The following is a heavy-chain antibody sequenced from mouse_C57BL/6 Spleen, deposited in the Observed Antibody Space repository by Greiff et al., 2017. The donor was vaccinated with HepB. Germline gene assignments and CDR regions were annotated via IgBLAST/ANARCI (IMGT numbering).Heavy chain of an antibody. Sequence: EVNVVESGGGLVKPGGSLKLSCAASGFTFSSYAMSWVRQTPETRLEWVATISDGGSYTYYPDNVKGRFTIPRDNAKYNRYLQMSHLKSEDTAMYYWARDEGSKMYFDVWGKGTTVTVSS. CDR3: ARDEGSKMYFDV. D-gene: IGHD1-1*01. V-gene: IGHV5-4*01. CDR2: ISDGGSYT. CDR1: GFTFSSYA. J-gene: IGHJ1*03.